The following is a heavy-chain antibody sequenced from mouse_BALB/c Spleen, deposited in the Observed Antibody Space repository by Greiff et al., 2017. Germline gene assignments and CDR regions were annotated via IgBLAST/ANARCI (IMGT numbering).Heavy chain of an antibody. V-gene: IGHV2-2*02. CDR2: IWSGGST. D-gene: IGHD3-3*01. J-gene: IGHJ3*01. Sequence: VKLVVSGPGLVQPSPSLSITCTFSGFSLTSYGVHWVRQSPGKGLEWLGVIWSGGSTDYYAAFISRLSISKDNSKSQVFFKMNSLQANDTAVYYCGRRGLDGAWFANWGQGSLVTVAA. CDR1: GFSLTSYG. CDR3: GRRGLDGAWFAN.